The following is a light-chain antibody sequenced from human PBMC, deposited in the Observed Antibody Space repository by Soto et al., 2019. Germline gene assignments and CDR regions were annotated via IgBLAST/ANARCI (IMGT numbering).Light chain of an antibody. CDR2: SNT. Sequence: QPVLTQPPSASGTPGQTIAIFCSGGSSNIGSHTVNWYQQLPGTAPRLLIYSNTQRPSGVPDRFSGSKSGTSASLAITGLQSDSEGDYYCATWDDSLNGVVFGGGTKLTVL. CDR3: ATWDDSLNGVV. J-gene: IGLJ2*01. CDR1: SSNIGSHT. V-gene: IGLV1-44*01.